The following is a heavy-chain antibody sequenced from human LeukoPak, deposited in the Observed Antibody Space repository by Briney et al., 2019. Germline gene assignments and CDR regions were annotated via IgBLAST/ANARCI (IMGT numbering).Heavy chain of an antibody. J-gene: IGHJ4*02. CDR2: IYASGST. CDR3: ARDGRVASYFDD. D-gene: IGHD3/OR15-3a*01. CDR1: GGSISSYY. Sequence: SETLSLTCTVSGGSISSYYWSWIRQTAGKGLEWIGRIYASGSTNYNPSLRSRVTMSIGTSRNQFSLKLTSVTAAGTAVYYCARDGRVASYFDDWGQGTLVTVSS. V-gene: IGHV4-4*07.